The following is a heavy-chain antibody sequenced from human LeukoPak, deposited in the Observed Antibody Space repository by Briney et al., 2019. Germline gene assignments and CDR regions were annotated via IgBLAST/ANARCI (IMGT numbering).Heavy chain of an antibody. CDR2: ISISGGTT. Sequence: PGGSLRLSCATFGFTFSSYGMTWVRQAPGKGLEWVSTISISGGTTYYADSVKGRYTISRDNAKNTLYLQMNSLRAEDTAVYYCARGSPRYGVGPRDYWGQGTLVTVSS. CDR1: GFTFSSYG. CDR3: ARGSPRYGVGPRDY. J-gene: IGHJ4*02. V-gene: IGHV3-23*01. D-gene: IGHD4-17*01.